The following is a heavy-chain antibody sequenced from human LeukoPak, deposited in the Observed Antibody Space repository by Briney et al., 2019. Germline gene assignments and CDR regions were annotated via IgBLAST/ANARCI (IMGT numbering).Heavy chain of an antibody. D-gene: IGHD6-13*01. J-gene: IGHJ4*02. CDR3: VREWAGGLAAAGTRIEGSY. CDR2: IKQDGSQE. Sequence: GGSLRLSCVVSEFSASNYWMSWVRQAPGKGLEWVANIKQDGSQENYVDSVKGRFTISRDNAKNSVYLQMNGLLAEDTAVYYCVREWAGGLAAAGTRIEGSYWGQGNQVIVSS. CDR1: EFSASNYW. V-gene: IGHV3-7*01.